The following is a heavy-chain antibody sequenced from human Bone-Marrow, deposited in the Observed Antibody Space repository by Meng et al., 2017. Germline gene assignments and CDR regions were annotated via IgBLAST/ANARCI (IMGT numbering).Heavy chain of an antibody. J-gene: IGHJ4*02. Sequence: GESLKISCAASGFTVSSNYMSWVRQAPGKGLEWVSYISSGDYAMYYADSVKGRFTISWDNAKNSLYLQMDSLRAEDTAVYYCARVPPDYGGNSCDYWGQGTLVTVSS. CDR1: GFTVSSNY. CDR2: ISSGDYAM. CDR3: ARVPPDYGGNSCDY. D-gene: IGHD4-23*01. V-gene: IGHV3-11*04.